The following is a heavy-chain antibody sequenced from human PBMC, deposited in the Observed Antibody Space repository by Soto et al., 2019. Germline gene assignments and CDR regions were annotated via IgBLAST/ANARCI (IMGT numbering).Heavy chain of an antibody. J-gene: IGHJ4*02. D-gene: IGHD3-16*01. CDR1: GDSIRSGNHY. V-gene: IGHV4-61*02. CDR2: IYTSGST. CDR3: ARGGTRWTFRGGFDY. Sequence: PSETLSLTCTVSGDSIRSGNHYWSWIRQPAGKGLEWIGRIYTSGSTNYNPSLKSRVTMSVDTSKNQFSLKLSSVTAADTAVYYCARGGTRWTFRGGFDYWGQGTLVTVSS.